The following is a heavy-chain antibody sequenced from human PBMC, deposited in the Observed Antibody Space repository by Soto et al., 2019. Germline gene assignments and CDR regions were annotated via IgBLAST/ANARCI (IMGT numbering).Heavy chain of an antibody. Sequence: QVQLVESGGGVVQPGRSLRLSCAASGFTFSSYGMHWVRQAPGKGLEWVAVISYDGSNKYYADSVKGRFTISRDNSKNTLDLQMNSLRAEDTAVYYCAKDWGELPFDYWGQGTLVTVSS. V-gene: IGHV3-30*18. D-gene: IGHD1-26*01. J-gene: IGHJ4*02. CDR2: ISYDGSNK. CDR1: GFTFSSYG. CDR3: AKDWGELPFDY.